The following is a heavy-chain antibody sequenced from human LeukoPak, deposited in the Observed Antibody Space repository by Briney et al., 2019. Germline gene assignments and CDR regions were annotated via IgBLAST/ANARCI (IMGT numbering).Heavy chain of an antibody. J-gene: IGHJ4*02. D-gene: IGHD3-22*01. V-gene: IGHV1-18*01. CDR1: GYIFTSYG. CDR3: ARDFSHRYYYDSSGYYVLFNY. Sequence: ASVKVSCKASGYIFTSYGISWVRQAPGQGLEWMGWISAYNGNTNYAQKLQGRVTMTTDTSTSTAYMELRSLRSDDTAVYCCARDFSHRYYYDSSGYYVLFNYWGQGTLVTVSS. CDR2: ISAYNGNT.